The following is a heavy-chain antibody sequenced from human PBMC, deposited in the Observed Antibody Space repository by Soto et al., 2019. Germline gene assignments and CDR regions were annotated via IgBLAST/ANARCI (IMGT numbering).Heavy chain of an antibody. CDR1: GFSLTSRGVG. D-gene: IGHD4-17*01. CDR3: AHRNDYGDYGWGFGY. V-gene: IGHV2-5*02. J-gene: IGHJ4*02. Sequence: QITLKESGPALVKPTQTLTLTCTFSGFSLTSRGVGVGWIRQPPGEALECLAIIYWDGDERYSTSLRSRLTIAKDTYKHQVVVTRTNMDPVDTATYYGAHRNDYGDYGWGFGYWGEGTLVTVST. CDR2: IYWDGDE.